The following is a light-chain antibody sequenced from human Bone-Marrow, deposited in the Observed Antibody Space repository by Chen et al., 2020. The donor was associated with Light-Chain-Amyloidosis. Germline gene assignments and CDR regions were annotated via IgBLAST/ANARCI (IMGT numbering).Light chain of an antibody. CDR3: QQYYNYPYT. CDR1: QSFSSW. CDR2: KAS. V-gene: IGKV1-5*03. J-gene: IGKJ2*01. Sequence: DIQMTQSPSTLSASVGDRVTIACRASQSFSSWLAWYQQKPGKAHKLLIYKASSLESGVPSRFSGSGSDTEFTLTISNLQPDDFATYYCQQYYNYPYTFGQGTKLEIK.